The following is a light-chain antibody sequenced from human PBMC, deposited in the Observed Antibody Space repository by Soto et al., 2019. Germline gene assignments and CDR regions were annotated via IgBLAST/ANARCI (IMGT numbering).Light chain of an antibody. V-gene: IGLV1-44*01. J-gene: IGLJ2*01. CDR1: SSNIGSNT. CDR3: AAWDDSLNGPDVV. Sequence: QSVLTQPPSASGTPGQRVTISCSGSSSNIGSNTVNWYQQLPGTAPKLLIYSNNQRPSGVPDRFSGSKSGTSASLAISGLQSEDEADYYCAAWDDSLNGPDVVFGGGTKLRP. CDR2: SNN.